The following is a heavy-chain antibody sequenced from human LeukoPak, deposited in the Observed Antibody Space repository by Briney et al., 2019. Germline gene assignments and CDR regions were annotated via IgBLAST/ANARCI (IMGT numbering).Heavy chain of an antibody. V-gene: IGHV4-34*01. CDR2: INHSGST. CDR3: ARGPYSSRHFDY. J-gene: IGHJ4*02. D-gene: IGHD6-13*01. Sequence: PSETLSLTCAVYGGSFSGYYWSWIRQPPGKGLEWIGEINHSGSTNYNPSLKSRVTISVDTSKSQFSLKLSSVVAADTAVYYCARGPYSSRHFDYWGQGTLVTVSS. CDR1: GGSFSGYY.